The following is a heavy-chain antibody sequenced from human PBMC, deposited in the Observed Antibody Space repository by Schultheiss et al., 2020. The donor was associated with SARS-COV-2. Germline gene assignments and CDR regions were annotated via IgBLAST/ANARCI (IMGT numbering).Heavy chain of an antibody. CDR3: ARDQVSFLEWLSPGGPGY. V-gene: IGHV3-30*04. J-gene: IGHJ4*02. D-gene: IGHD3-3*02. CDR2: ISYDGSNK. CDR1: GFTFSSYA. Sequence: GGSLRLSCAASGFTFSSYAMHWVRQAPGKGLEWVAVISYDGSNKYYADSVKGRFTISRDNSKNTLYLQMNSLRAEDTAVYYCARDQVSFLEWLSPGGPGYWGQGTLVTVSS.